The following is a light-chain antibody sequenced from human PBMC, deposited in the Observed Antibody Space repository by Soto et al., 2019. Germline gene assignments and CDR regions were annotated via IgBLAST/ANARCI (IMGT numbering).Light chain of an antibody. CDR3: ATWDDSLNGYV. CDR1: SSNIGSNT. V-gene: IGLV1-44*01. Sequence: QAVVTQPPSASGTPGQRVAISCSGSSSNIGSNTVNWYHQLPGTAPRLLIYSTKQRPSGVPDRFSGSKSGTSASLAISGLQSEDEADYYCATWDDSLNGYVFGTGTKVTVL. J-gene: IGLJ1*01. CDR2: STK.